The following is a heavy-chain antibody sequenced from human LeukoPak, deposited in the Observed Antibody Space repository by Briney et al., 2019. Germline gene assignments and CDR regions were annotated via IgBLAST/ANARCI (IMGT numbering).Heavy chain of an antibody. CDR3: ARAPYYYDSSGYSYNWFDP. V-gene: IGHV1-2*02. CDR2: INPNSGGT. J-gene: IGHJ5*02. CDR1: GYTFTGYY. Sequence: ASVKVSCKASGYTFTGYYMHWVRQAPGQGLEWMGWINPNSGGTNYAQKFQGRVTMTRDTSISTAYMELSRLRSDDTAVYYCARAPYYYDSSGYSYNWFDPWGQGTLVTASS. D-gene: IGHD3-22*01.